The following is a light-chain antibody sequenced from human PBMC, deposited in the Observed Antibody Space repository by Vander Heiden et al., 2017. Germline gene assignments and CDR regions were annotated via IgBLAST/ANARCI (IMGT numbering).Light chain of an antibody. CDR2: HDN. CDR3: QAWDSSTGVV. J-gene: IGLJ2*01. V-gene: IGLV3-1*01. Sequence: SYELTQPPSASVSPGQTANITCSGDRLGNKYVCWYQQKPGQSPVLVIYHDNKRTSGIPERFSGSNSGNTATLTLSETQSLDEADYYCQAWDSSTGVVFGEGTKLTVL. CDR1: RLGNKY.